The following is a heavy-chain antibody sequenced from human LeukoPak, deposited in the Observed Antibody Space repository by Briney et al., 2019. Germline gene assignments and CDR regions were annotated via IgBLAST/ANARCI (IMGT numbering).Heavy chain of an antibody. CDR1: GGSFSGYY. CDR3: ARDRSTHDY. Sequence: SETLSLTCAVYGGSFSGYYWSWIRQPPGKGLEWIGEINHSGSTNYNPSLKSRVTISVDTSKNQFSLKLSSVTAADTAVYYCARDRSTHDYWGQGTLVTVSS. D-gene: IGHD2-15*01. V-gene: IGHV4-34*01. J-gene: IGHJ4*02. CDR2: INHSGST.